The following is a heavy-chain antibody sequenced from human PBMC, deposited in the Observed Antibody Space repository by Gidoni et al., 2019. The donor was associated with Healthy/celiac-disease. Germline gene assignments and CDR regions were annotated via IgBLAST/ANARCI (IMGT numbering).Heavy chain of an antibody. Sequence: ELQPLESGGGLVQPGGSLCLSCAASGFTFSSYAMSWVRQAPGKGLEWVSAISGSGGSTYYADSVKGRFTISRDNSKNTLYLQMNSLRAEDTAVYYCAKVFAAGCLDYWGQGTLVTVSS. D-gene: IGHD6-13*01. J-gene: IGHJ4*02. CDR1: GFTFSSYA. CDR2: ISGSGGST. CDR3: AKVFAAGCLDY. V-gene: IGHV3-23*01.